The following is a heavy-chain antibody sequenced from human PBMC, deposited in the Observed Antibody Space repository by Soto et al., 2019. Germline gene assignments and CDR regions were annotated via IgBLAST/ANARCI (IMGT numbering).Heavy chain of an antibody. Sequence: EVQLLESGGGLVQPGGSLRLSCAASGFTFNSHAMSWVSQTPGKGLEWVSGISGSGGRTYYADSVKGRFTISRDNSKNVLYLQMNSLRAEDTAVNYCAKDGGHYNVLTGYYPSNFDHWGQGTLVTVSS. CDR3: AKDGGHYNVLTGYYPSNFDH. CDR2: ISGSGGRT. D-gene: IGHD3-9*01. V-gene: IGHV3-23*01. CDR1: GFTFNSHA. J-gene: IGHJ4*02.